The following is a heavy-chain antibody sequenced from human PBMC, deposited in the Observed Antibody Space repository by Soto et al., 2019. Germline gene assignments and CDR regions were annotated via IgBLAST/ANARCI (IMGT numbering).Heavy chain of an antibody. CDR3: ARDSPAYYYDSSGYYYFDY. J-gene: IGHJ4*02. V-gene: IGHV1-69*13. Sequence: SLKVSCKASGGTFSSYAISWVRQAPGQGLEWMGGIIPIFGTANYAQKFQGRVTITADESTSTAYMELSSLRSEDTAVYYCARDSPAYYYDSSGYYYFDYWGQGTLVTVSS. D-gene: IGHD3-22*01. CDR1: GGTFSSYA. CDR2: IIPIFGTA.